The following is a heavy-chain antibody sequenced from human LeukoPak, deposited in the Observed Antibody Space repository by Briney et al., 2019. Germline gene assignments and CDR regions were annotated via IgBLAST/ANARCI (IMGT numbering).Heavy chain of an antibody. V-gene: IGHV3-11*04. CDR3: ARATESLRAIDY. CDR1: GFAFSDYF. D-gene: IGHD5-12*01. CDR2: LSTNGATI. J-gene: IGHJ4*02. Sequence: GGSLRLSCAASGFAFSDYFMTWIRQAPGQGPEWVSYLSTNGATIYYADSVKGRFTISRDNAKDSLYLQMSSLTAEDTGVYYCARATESLRAIDYWGQGTLVTVSS.